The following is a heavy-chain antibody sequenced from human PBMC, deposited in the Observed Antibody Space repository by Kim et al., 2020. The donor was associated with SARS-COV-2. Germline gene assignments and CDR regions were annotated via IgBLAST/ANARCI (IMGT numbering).Heavy chain of an antibody. J-gene: IGHJ4*02. D-gene: IGHD4-17*01. CDR1: GFSVSTED. Sequence: GGSLRLSCAVSGFSVSTEDMSWVRQAPGKGLEWVSFIHSDGNTYYGDYVNGRFTISRDNSKNTLYLQMNTLRAEDTAVYYCVRDNFGDPHRYDHWGQGTLVTVSS. V-gene: IGHV3-53*01. CDR3: VRDNFGDPHRYDH. CDR2: IHSDGNT.